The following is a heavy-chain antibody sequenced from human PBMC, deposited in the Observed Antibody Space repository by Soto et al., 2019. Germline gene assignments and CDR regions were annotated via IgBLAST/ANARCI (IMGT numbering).Heavy chain of an antibody. CDR3: ARGGIVGVGASRLSGFGD. CDR2: INHSGST. CDR1: GGSFSGYY. Sequence: SETLSLTCAVYGGSFSGYYWSWIRQPPGKGLEWIGEINHSGSTNYNPSLKSRVTISVDTSKNQFSLKLSSVTAADTAVYYCARGGIVGVGASRLSGFGDWGQGTPVTV. D-gene: IGHD2-15*01. J-gene: IGHJ4*02. V-gene: IGHV4-34*01.